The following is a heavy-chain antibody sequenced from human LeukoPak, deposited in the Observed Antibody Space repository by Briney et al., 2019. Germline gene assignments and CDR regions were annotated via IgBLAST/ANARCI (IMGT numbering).Heavy chain of an antibody. CDR1: GGTFSSYA. V-gene: IGHV1-69*06. D-gene: IGHD3-10*01. Sequence: ASVKVSCKASGGTFSSYAISWVRQAPGQGLEWMGGIIPIFGTANYAQKFQGRVTITADKSTSTAYMELSSLRSEDTAVYYCASSNYYGSGSYYRYYFDYWGQGTLVTVSS. J-gene: IGHJ4*02. CDR2: IIPIFGTA. CDR3: ASSNYYGSGSYYRYYFDY.